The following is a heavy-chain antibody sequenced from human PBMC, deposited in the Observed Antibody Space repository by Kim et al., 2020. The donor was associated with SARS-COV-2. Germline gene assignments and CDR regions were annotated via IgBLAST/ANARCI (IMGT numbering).Heavy chain of an antibody. CDR3: AKSSGWSVDYYYYGMDV. Sequence: SVEGRFTISRDNSKNTLYLQMNSLRAEDTAVYYCAKSSGWSVDYYYYGMDVWGQGTTVTGSS. D-gene: IGHD6-19*01. J-gene: IGHJ6*02. V-gene: IGHV3-23*01.